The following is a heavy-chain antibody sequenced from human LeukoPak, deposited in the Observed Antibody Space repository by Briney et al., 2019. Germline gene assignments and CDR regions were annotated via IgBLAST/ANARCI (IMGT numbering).Heavy chain of an antibody. CDR3: ARARYQLLPPTNYYYYMDV. Sequence: SVKVSCXASGGTFSSYTISWVRQAPGQGLEWMGGIIPIFGTANYAQKFQGRVTITADESTSTAYMELSSLRSEDTAVYYCARARYQLLPPTNYYYYMDVWGKGTTVTVSS. D-gene: IGHD2-2*01. V-gene: IGHV1-69*01. J-gene: IGHJ6*03. CDR2: IIPIFGTA. CDR1: GGTFSSYT.